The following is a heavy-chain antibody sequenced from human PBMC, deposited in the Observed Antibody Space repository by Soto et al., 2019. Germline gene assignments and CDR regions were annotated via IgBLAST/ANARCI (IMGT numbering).Heavy chain of an antibody. V-gene: IGHV1-24*01. J-gene: IGHJ3*02. CDR2: FDPEDGET. Sequence: ASVKVSCKVAGYALTELSMHWVRQAPGKGLEWMGGFDPEDGETIYAQKFQGRVTMTEDTSTDTAYMELSSLRSEDTAVYYCATGPHLAFDIWGQGTMVTVSS. CDR1: GYALTELS. CDR3: ATGPHLAFDI.